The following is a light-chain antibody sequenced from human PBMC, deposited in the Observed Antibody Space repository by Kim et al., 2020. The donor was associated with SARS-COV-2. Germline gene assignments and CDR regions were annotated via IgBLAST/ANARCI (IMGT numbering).Light chain of an antibody. Sequence: PGTLSLSPGERATLSCRASQSVSSSYLAWYQQKPGQAPRLLIYGASSRATGVPDRFSGSGSGTDFTLTITRLEPEDFAVYYCQQYGNSPHTFGQGTKVDIK. V-gene: IGKV3-20*01. CDR3: QQYGNSPHT. CDR1: QSVSSSY. CDR2: GAS. J-gene: IGKJ1*01.